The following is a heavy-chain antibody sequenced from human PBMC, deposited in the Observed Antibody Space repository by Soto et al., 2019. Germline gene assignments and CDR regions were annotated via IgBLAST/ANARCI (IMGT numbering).Heavy chain of an antibody. D-gene: IGHD3-16*01. J-gene: IGHJ4*02. CDR1: GFTFSNYA. Sequence: EVQLLDSGGGLVQPGGSLRLSCAASGFTFSNYAMTWVRQGPGKGLEGVSGISGSGGRSYYADSVKARFTISRDNSKSTLYLQMNSLRAEATAVYYCAKAYFVWSSEQPYYFDYWGQGTLVTVSS. CDR3: AKAYFVWSSEQPYYFDY. V-gene: IGHV3-23*01. CDR2: ISGSGGRS.